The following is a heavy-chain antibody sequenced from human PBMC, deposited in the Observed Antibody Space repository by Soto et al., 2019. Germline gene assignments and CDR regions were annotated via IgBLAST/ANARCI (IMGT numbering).Heavy chain of an antibody. Sequence: GESLKISCKGSGYSFTSYWISWVRQMPGKGLEWMGRIDPSDSYTNYSPSFQGHVTISADKSISTAYLQWSSLKASDTAMYYCARSGDGSGSYYISGWFDPWGQGTLVTVSS. CDR1: GYSFTSYW. CDR3: ARSGDGSGSYYISGWFDP. V-gene: IGHV5-10-1*01. J-gene: IGHJ5*02. D-gene: IGHD3-10*01. CDR2: IDPSDSYT.